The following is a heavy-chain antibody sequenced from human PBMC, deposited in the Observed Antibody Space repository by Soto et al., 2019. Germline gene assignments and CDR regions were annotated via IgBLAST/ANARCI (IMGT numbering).Heavy chain of an antibody. V-gene: IGHV1-69*12. J-gene: IGHJ4*02. D-gene: IGHD6-19*01. CDR2: IIPLFDTP. Sequence: QVQLVQSGAEAKKPGSSVKVSCKASGGTSSTYGITWVRQGPGQGLEWMGGIIPLFDTPHYAQKFQGRVAITADASTSTAYMELSSLRSEDTAVYYGGTYSSGWAYFAYWGQGTLVTVSS. CDR1: GGTSSTYG. CDR3: GTYSSGWAYFAY.